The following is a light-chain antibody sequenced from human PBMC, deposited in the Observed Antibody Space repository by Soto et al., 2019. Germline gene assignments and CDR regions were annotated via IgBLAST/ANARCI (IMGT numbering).Light chain of an antibody. V-gene: IGLV4-60*02. CDR2: LEGSGSY. Sequence: QTVVNQSSSASASLGSSVKLTCTLSSGHSSYIIAWHQQQPGKAPRYLMKLEGSGSYNKGSGVPDRFSGSSSGADRYLTISNLQFEDEADYYCETWDSNTHVFGGGTKLTVL. CDR3: ETWDSNTHV. CDR1: SGHSSYI. J-gene: IGLJ3*02.